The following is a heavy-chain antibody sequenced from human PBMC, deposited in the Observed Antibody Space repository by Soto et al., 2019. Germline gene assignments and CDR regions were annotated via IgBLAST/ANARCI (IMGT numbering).Heavy chain of an antibody. Sequence: GGSLRLSCAASGFNFSNHWMNWVRQRPAEGLVWVSRITSDGKSKAYAESVKGRFAISRDNAKNTLYLQMNGLTAEDTAVYYCARDSGVSPLKCLDPWGQGTPVTISS. CDR1: GFNFSNHW. CDR2: ITSDGKSK. J-gene: IGHJ5*02. CDR3: ARDSGVSPLKCLDP. V-gene: IGHV3-74*01.